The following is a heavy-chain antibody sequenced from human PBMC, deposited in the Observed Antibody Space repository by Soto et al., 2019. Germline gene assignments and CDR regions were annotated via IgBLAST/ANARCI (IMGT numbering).Heavy chain of an antibody. Sequence: GGSLRLSCAASGFTFSSYWMHWVRQAPGKGLVWVSRINSDGSSTSYADSVKGRFTISRDNAKNTLYLQMNSLRAEDTAVYYCARGLLLWFGESVGKEGMDVWGQGTTVTVSS. D-gene: IGHD3-10*01. CDR3: ARGLLLWFGESVGKEGMDV. CDR1: GFTFSSYW. J-gene: IGHJ6*02. CDR2: INSDGSST. V-gene: IGHV3-74*01.